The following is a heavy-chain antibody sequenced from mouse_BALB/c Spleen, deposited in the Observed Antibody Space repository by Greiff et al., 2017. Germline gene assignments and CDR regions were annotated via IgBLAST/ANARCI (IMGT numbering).Heavy chain of an antibody. J-gene: IGHJ3*01. Sequence: VQLQQSGAELVKPGASVKLSCTASGFNIKDTYMHWVKQRPEQGLEWIGRIDPANGNTKYDPKFQGKATITADTSSNTAYLQLSSLTSEDTAVYYCARSGARATYWFAYWGQGTLVTVSA. CDR3: ARSGARATYWFAY. D-gene: IGHD3-1*01. V-gene: IGHV14-3*02. CDR2: IDPANGNT. CDR1: GFNIKDTY.